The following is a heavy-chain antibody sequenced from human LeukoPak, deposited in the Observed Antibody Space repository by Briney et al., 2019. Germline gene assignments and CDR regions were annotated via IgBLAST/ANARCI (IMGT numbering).Heavy chain of an antibody. CDR2: INHSGST. CDR3: ARVYSNIFYYYYYYMDV. V-gene: IGHV4-34*01. Sequence: KSSETLSLTCAVYGGSLSGYYWSWIRQPPGKGLEWIGEINHSGSTNYNPPLKSRVTISVDTSKNQFSLKLSSVTAADTAVYYCARVYSNIFYYYYYYMDVWGRGTTVTISS. D-gene: IGHD4-11*01. J-gene: IGHJ6*03. CDR1: GGSLSGYY.